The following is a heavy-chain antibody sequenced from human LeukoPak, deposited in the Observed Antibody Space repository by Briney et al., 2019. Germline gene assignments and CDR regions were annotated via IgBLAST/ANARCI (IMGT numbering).Heavy chain of an antibody. CDR3: AREYSSSWYDRNWFDP. Sequence: SETLSLTCTVSGGSISSSSYYWGWIRQPPGKGLEWIGSIYYSGSTYYNPSLKSRVTISVDTSKNQFSLKLSSVTAADTAVYYCAREYSSSWYDRNWFDPWGQGTLVTVSS. J-gene: IGHJ5*02. CDR1: GGSISSSSYY. V-gene: IGHV4-39*02. D-gene: IGHD6-13*01. CDR2: IYYSGST.